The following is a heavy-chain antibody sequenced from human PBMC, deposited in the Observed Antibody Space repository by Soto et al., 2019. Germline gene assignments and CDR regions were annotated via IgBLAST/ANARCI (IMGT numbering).Heavy chain of an antibody. J-gene: IGHJ6*02. Sequence: SETLSLTWSVSVDSITTYYWSWSRQPAGKGLEWIGRIDASGNTNYNPSLNSRVTMSIDTSKKQFSLKLTSVTAADTAIYYCARYSNNWFQTEGMDVWGQGTTVTVSS. CDR3: ARYSNNWFQTEGMDV. CDR2: IDASGNT. D-gene: IGHD6-13*01. V-gene: IGHV4-4*07. CDR1: VDSITTYY.